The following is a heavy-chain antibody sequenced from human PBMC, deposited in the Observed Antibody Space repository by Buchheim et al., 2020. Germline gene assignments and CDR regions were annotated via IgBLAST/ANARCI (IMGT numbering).Heavy chain of an antibody. J-gene: IGHJ4*02. CDR1: GFTFSSYG. D-gene: IGHD3-16*01. CDR3: AKDREYDYVWGTKAYFDY. Sequence: QVQLVESGGGVVQPGRSLRLSCAASGFTFSSYGMHWVRQAPGKGLEWVAVISYDGSNKYYADSVKGRFTISRDNSKNTLYLQMNSLRAEDTAVYYCAKDREYDYVWGTKAYFDYWGQGTL. CDR2: ISYDGSNK. V-gene: IGHV3-30*18.